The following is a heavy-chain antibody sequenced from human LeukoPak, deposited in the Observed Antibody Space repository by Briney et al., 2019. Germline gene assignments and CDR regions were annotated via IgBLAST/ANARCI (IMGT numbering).Heavy chain of an antibody. D-gene: IGHD3-22*01. CDR3: ARPDYYDSSGQPFDI. CDR2: IYYSGST. V-gene: IGHV4-59*08. J-gene: IGHJ3*02. Sequence: SETLSLTCTVSGGSISSYYWSWIRQPPGKGLEWIGYIYYSGSTNYNPSLKSRVTISVDTSKNQSSLKLSSVTAADTAVYYCARPDYYDSSGQPFDIWGQGTMVTVSS. CDR1: GGSISSYY.